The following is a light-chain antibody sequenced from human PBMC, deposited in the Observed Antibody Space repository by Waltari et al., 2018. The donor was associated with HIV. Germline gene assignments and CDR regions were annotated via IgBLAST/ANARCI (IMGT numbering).Light chain of an antibody. CDR3: QQYGSSPPVT. Sequence: EIVLTQSPGTLSLSPGERATLSCRASQSVSSSYLAWYQKKPGQAPRLLIYGASSRATGIPDRFSGSGSGTDFTLTIRRLEPEDFAVYYCQQYGSSPPVTFGQGTRLEIK. CDR2: GAS. CDR1: QSVSSSY. J-gene: IGKJ5*01. V-gene: IGKV3-20*01.